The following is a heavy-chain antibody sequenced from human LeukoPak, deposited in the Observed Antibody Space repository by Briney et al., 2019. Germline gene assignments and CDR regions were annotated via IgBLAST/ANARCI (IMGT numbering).Heavy chain of an antibody. CDR2: FDPEDGET. V-gene: IGHV1-24*01. J-gene: IGHJ5*02. D-gene: IGHD2-2*01. CDR1: GYTLTELS. CDR3: ATAYCSSTSCHSPNWFDP. Sequence: ASVKVSRKVSGYTLTELSMHWVRQAPGKGLEWMGGFDPEDGETIYAQKFQGRVTMTEDTSTDTAYMELSSLRSEDTAVYYCATAYCSSTSCHSPNWFDPWGQGTLVTVSS.